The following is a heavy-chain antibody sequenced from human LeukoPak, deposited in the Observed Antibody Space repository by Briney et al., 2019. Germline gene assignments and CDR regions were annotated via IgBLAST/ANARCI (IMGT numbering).Heavy chain of an antibody. V-gene: IGHV3-7*04. J-gene: IGHJ4*02. CDR2: IKRDGSEK. D-gene: IGHD5-18*01. Sequence: QPGGSLRLSCAASGFTFSTYWMSWVPQAPGKGLEWVANIKRDGSEKYYVDSVKGRFTISRDNAKNSRYLQMNSLRAEDTAVYYCARDLDTRNSYEFAYWGQGTLVTVSS. CDR1: GFTFSTYW. CDR3: ARDLDTRNSYEFAY.